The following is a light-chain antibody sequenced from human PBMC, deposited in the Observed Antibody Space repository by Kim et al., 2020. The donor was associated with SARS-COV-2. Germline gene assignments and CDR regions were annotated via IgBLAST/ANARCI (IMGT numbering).Light chain of an antibody. CDR1: SSDVGGYDY. Sequence: GRSVPISCTVTSSDVGGYDYVSWYQQHPGKAPKIIMYDVSRRPTGVPDRFSGSKSGNTASLTISGLQVEDETDYYCCSYAGRNTLIFGGGTKLTVL. CDR3: CSYAGRNTLI. V-gene: IGLV2-11*01. CDR2: DVS. J-gene: IGLJ2*01.